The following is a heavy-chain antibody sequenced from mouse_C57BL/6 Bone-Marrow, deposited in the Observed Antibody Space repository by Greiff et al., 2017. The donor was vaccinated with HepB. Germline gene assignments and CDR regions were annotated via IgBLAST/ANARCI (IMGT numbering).Heavy chain of an antibody. V-gene: IGHV1-42*01. CDR3: ARGYYGSSYNDY. J-gene: IGHJ2*01. Sequence: VQLQQSGPELVKPGASVKISCKASGYSFTGYYMNWVKQSPEKSLEWIGEINPSTGGTTYNQKLKAKATLTVDKSSSTAYMQLKSLTSEDSAVYYCARGYYGSSYNDYWGQGTTLTVSS. CDR1: GYSFTGYY. CDR2: INPSTGGT. D-gene: IGHD1-1*01.